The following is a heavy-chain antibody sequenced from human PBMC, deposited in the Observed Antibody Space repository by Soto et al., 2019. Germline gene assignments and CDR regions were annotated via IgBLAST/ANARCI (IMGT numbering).Heavy chain of an antibody. CDR2: IIPTIGTA. CDR3: ARGKERGRELTCADP. J-gene: IGHJ5*02. D-gene: IGHD3-10*01. V-gene: IGHV1-69*12. Sequence: QVQLVQSGAEVKKPGSSVKVPCKSSGGSFSTYVFTWVRQAPGQGFEWMGGIIPTIGTATYSQKFQGRVTITADELTTTVYMELHSHKSEDWGICYCARGKERGRELTCADPLGEGTPWTVS. CDR1: GGSFSTYV.